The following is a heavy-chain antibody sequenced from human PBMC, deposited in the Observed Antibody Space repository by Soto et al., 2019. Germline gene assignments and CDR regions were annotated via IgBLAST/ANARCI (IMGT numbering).Heavy chain of an antibody. D-gene: IGHD2-15*01. CDR2: ISYRGST. Sequence: QLQLQESGPGLVKPSETLSLTCSVSGGSISSSTYYWGWIRQPPGKGLEWIASISYRGSTYYNPSLKSRVTMSVDTSKNQFSLKLTSVTAADTAVYYCARGDCSGGSCYVGWFDPWGQGTLVIVSS. CDR1: GGSISSSTYY. J-gene: IGHJ5*02. CDR3: ARGDCSGGSCYVGWFDP. V-gene: IGHV4-39*01.